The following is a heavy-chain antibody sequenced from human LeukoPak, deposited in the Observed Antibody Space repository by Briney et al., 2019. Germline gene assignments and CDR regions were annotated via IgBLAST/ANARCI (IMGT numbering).Heavy chain of an antibody. J-gene: IGHJ4*02. D-gene: IGHD4-17*01. CDR3: AKESRDYGDYFDY. CDR2: IRYDGSNK. V-gene: IGHV3-30*02. Sequence: PGGSLRLSCAASGFTFSSYGMHWVRQAPGKGLEWVAFIRYDGSNKYYADSVKGRFAISRDNSKNTLYLQMNSLRAEDTAVYYCAKESRDYGDYFDYWGQGTLVTVSS. CDR1: GFTFSSYG.